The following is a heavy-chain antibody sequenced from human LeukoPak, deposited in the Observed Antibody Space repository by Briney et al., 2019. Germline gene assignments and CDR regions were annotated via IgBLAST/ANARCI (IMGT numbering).Heavy chain of an antibody. CDR3: ARDRTAVAGSTLYYYGMDV. CDR2: ISYDGSNK. D-gene: IGHD6-19*01. CDR1: GFTFSSYA. Sequence: GSLRLSCAASGFTFSSYAMHWVRQAPGKGLEWVAVISYDGSNKYYADSVKGRFTISRDNSKNTLYLQMNSLRAEDTAVYYCARDRTAVAGSTLYYYGMDVWGQGTTVTVSS. J-gene: IGHJ6*02. V-gene: IGHV3-30-3*01.